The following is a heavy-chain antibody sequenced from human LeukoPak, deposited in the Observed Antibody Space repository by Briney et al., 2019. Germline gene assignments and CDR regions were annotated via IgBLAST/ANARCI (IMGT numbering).Heavy chain of an antibody. J-gene: IGHJ3*02. CDR1: GGSISSYY. D-gene: IGHD3-3*01. Sequence: SETLSLTCTVSGGSISSYYWSWIRQPPGKGLEWIGYIYYSGSTYYNPSLKSRVTISVDTSKNQFSLKLSSVTAADTAVYYCARGGTNYDFWSGRTHDAFDIWGQGTMVTVSS. V-gene: IGHV4-59*08. CDR3: ARGGTNYDFWSGRTHDAFDI. CDR2: IYYSGST.